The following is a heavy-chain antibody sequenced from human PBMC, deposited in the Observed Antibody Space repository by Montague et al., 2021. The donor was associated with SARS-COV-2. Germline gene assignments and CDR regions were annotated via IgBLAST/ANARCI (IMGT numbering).Heavy chain of an antibody. Sequence: SETLSLTCSVSGDSMSSDRYYWGWIRQPPGKGLEWITCIFSAGDTYYNPSLKSRVTISLDTSKNQFSLNLDSVTAADTAVYYCARQGLGFCNGGSCSSTLAXWGHGILVTVSS. CDR1: GDSMSSDRYY. CDR2: IFSAGDT. CDR3: ARQGLGFCNGGSCSSTLAX. J-gene: IGHJ4*01. D-gene: IGHD2-15*01. V-gene: IGHV4-39*01.